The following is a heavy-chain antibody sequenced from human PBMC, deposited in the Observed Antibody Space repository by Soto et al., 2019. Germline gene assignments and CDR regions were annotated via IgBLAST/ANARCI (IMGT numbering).Heavy chain of an antibody. CDR1: GFTFDDYT. CDR2: ISWDGGST. J-gene: IGHJ6*02. CDR3: AKDSSSSAYYCDGMDV. Sequence: GGSLRLSCAASGFTFDDYTMHWVRQAPGKGLEWVSLISWDGGSTYYADSVKGRFTISRDNSKNSLYLQMNSLRTEDTDLYYCAKDSSSSAYYCDGMDVWGQGTTVTVSS. D-gene: IGHD6-6*01. V-gene: IGHV3-43*01.